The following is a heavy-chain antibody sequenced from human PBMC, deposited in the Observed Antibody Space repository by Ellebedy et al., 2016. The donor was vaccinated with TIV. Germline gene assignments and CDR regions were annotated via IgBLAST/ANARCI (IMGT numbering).Heavy chain of an antibody. Sequence: GESLKISXAASGFAFGHYWMHWVRQAPGKGLVWVSRLSSDHKVAGYADSVKGRFTISRDNSRNTVYLQMDSLRAEDTAIYYCARDAYGSIDYWGQGTLVTVSS. CDR1: GFAFGHYW. CDR3: ARDAYGSIDY. D-gene: IGHD2-21*01. CDR2: LSSDHKVA. J-gene: IGHJ4*02. V-gene: IGHV3-74*01.